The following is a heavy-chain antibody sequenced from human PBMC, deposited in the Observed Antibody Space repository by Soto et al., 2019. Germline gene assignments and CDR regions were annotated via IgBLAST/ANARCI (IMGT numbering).Heavy chain of an antibody. CDR1: GFAFSSYS. D-gene: IGHD6-19*01. V-gene: IGHV3-21*06. CDR2: ITIRSSYI. J-gene: IGHJ4*02. CDR3: ARDDGWLVLDY. Sequence: EVQLVESGGGLVKPGGSLRLSCAASGFAFSSYSMNWVRQAPGKGLEWVAFITIRSSYIYYPDSVRGRFTISRDNAKNSLYLQMDGLRAEDTAVYYCARDDGWLVLDYWGQGTLVTVSS.